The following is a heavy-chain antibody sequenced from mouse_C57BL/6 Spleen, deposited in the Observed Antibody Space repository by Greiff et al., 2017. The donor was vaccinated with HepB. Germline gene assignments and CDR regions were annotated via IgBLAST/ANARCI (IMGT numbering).Heavy chain of an antibody. CDR3: AGDYGYDDGYYDD. Sequence: VQLQQSGPELVKPGASVKISCKASGYAFSSSWMNWVTQRPGKGLEWIGRIYPGDGDPNSNGKFKGKATLTADKSSSTAYMQLSSLTSEDAAVYFSAGDYGYDDGYYDDRGKGTTRTVSS. J-gene: IGHJ2*01. CDR2: IYPGDGDP. CDR1: GYAFSSSW. D-gene: IGHD2-2*01. V-gene: IGHV1-82*01.